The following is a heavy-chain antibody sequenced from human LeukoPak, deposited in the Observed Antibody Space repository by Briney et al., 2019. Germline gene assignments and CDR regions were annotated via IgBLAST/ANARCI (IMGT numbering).Heavy chain of an antibody. CDR3: AREGQWLVLYYYYYGLDV. D-gene: IGHD6-19*01. CDR1: GYTFTGYY. J-gene: IGHJ6*02. V-gene: IGHV1-2*02. Sequence: ASVKVSCKASGYTFTGYYMHWVRQAPGQGLEWMGWINPNSGGTNYAQKFQGRVTLTRDTSIGTAYMEVSRLRSDDTAVYHCAREGQWLVLYYYYYGLDVWGQGTTVTVSS. CDR2: INPNSGGT.